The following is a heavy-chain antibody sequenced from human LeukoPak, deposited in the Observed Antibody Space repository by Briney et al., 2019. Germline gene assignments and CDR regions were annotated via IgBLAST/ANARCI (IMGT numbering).Heavy chain of an antibody. CDR3: AKDLYPQYSSSWHWFDP. Sequence: PGGSLRLSCAASGFTFSFYAMSWVRQAPGKGLEWVSGISGSGHSTHYADSVKGRFIISRDNSKNTLYLQMNSLRAEDTAVYYCAKDLYPQYSSSWHWFDPWGQGTLVTVSS. CDR2: ISGSGHST. V-gene: IGHV3-23*01. CDR1: GFTFSFYA. D-gene: IGHD6-13*01. J-gene: IGHJ5*02.